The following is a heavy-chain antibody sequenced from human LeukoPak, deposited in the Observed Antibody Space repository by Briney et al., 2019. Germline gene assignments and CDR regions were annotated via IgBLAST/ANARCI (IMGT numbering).Heavy chain of an antibody. CDR2: ISGSGGST. D-gene: IGHD6-13*01. J-gene: IGHJ4*02. V-gene: IGHV3-23*01. Sequence: SGGSLRLSCAASGFTFSSYAMSWVRQAPGKGLEWVSAISGSGGSTYYADSVKGRFTISRDNSKNTLYLQMNSLRAEDTAVYYGAKLKSSSWSFCNYWGQGTLVTVSS. CDR3: AKLKSSSWSFCNY. CDR1: GFTFSSYA.